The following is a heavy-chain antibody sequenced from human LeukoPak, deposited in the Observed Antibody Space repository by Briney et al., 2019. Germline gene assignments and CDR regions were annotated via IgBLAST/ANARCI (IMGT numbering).Heavy chain of an antibody. D-gene: IGHD4-17*01. V-gene: IGHV3-66*01. CDR2: IYSGGST. CDR1: GFTVSSNY. J-gene: IGHJ3*01. CDR3: ARDPNGDYIGAFDF. Sequence: PGGSLRLSCAASGFTVSSNYMSWVRQAPGKGLEWVSVIYSGGSTYYADSVKGRFTISRDNSKNTLYLQMNSLRAEDTAVYYCARDPNGDYIGAFDFRGQGTMATVSS.